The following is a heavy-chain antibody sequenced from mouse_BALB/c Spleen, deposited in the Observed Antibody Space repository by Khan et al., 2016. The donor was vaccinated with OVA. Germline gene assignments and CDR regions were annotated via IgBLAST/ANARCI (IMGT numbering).Heavy chain of an antibody. D-gene: IGHD2-10*01. CDR2: IWSDGST. J-gene: IGHJ4*01. Sequence: QMQLEESGPGLVAPSQSLSITCTISGFSLTNYGVHWVRQPPGKGLEWLVVIWSDGSTTYNSALKSRLTISKDNSKSQVFLKMNSLQTDDTAMYFCARQPYYHYNIMDYWGQGTSVTFSS. CDR1: GFSLTNYG. CDR3: ARQPYYHYNIMDY. V-gene: IGHV2-6-1*01.